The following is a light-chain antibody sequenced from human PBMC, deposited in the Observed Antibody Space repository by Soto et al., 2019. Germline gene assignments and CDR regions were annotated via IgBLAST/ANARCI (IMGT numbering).Light chain of an antibody. Sequence: DIQMPQSPSPLCASVGARVTITCRASQTISSWLAWYQQKPGKAPKLLIYKTSSLDSGVPSRFSGSGSGTEFTLTISGLQADDFATYYCQQYDSYSGTFGQGAKVDI. CDR2: KTS. CDR1: QTISSW. V-gene: IGKV1-5*03. CDR3: QQYDSYSGT. J-gene: IGKJ1*01.